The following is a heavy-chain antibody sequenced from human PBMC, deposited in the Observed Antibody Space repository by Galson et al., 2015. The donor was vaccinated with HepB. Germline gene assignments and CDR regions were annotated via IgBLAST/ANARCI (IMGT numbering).Heavy chain of an antibody. J-gene: IGHJ4*02. D-gene: IGHD1-26*01. V-gene: IGHV3-11*06. CDR2: ISSSSSYT. CDR3: AILYSGSSGLDY. CDR1: GFTFSDYY. Sequence: SLRLSCAASGFTFSDYYMSWIRQAPGKGLEWVSYISSSSSYTNYADSVKGRFTISRDNAKNSLYLQMNSLRAEDTAVYYCAILYSGSSGLDYWGQGTLVTVSS.